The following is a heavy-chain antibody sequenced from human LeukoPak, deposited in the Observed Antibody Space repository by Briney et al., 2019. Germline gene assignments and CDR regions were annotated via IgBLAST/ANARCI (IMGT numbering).Heavy chain of an antibody. Sequence: PGGSLRLSCAASGFTFSSYAMSWVRQAPGKGLEWVSAISGSGGSTYYADSVKGRFTISRDNSKNTLYLQMSSLRPEDTAVYYCVASPDIVAPFDYWGQGTLVTVSS. D-gene: IGHD5-12*01. J-gene: IGHJ4*02. CDR3: VASPDIVAPFDY. CDR1: GFTFSSYA. CDR2: ISGSGGST. V-gene: IGHV3-23*01.